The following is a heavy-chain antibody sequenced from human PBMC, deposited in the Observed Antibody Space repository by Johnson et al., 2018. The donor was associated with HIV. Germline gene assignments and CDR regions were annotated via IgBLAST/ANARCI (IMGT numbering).Heavy chain of an antibody. CDR2: IKSKIDGGTT. J-gene: IGHJ3*02. D-gene: IGHD1-26*01. CDR1: GFTFSSYA. Sequence: VQLVESGGGLVQPGGSLRLSCAASGFTFSSYAMSWVRQAPGKGLEWVGRIKSKIDGGTTDYAAPVKGRFSISRDDSKNTLYLQMNSLKTEDTAVYYCTTSVGATLRGAFDIWGQGTMVTVSS. V-gene: IGHV3-15*01. CDR3: TTSVGATLRGAFDI.